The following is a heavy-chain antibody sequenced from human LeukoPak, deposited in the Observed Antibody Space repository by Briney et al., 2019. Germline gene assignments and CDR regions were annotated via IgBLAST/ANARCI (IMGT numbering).Heavy chain of an antibody. CDR2: INHSGST. D-gene: IGHD6-13*01. Sequence: SETLSLTCAVYGGSFRGYYWSWIRQPPGKGLEWIGEINHSGSTNYNPSLKSRITISVDTSKNQFSLKMNSVTAADTAVYHCARVGPYKQQLNARYYFNYWGQGTLVTVSS. J-gene: IGHJ4*02. CDR1: GGSFRGYY. V-gene: IGHV4-34*01. CDR3: ARVGPYKQQLNARYYFNY.